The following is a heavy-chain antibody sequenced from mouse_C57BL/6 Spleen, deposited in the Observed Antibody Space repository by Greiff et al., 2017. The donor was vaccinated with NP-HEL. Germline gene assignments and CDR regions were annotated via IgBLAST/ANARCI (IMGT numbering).Heavy chain of an antibody. CDR3: ARPGGDWYFDV. CDR2: ISSGGSYT. CDR1: GFTFSSYG. J-gene: IGHJ1*03. V-gene: IGHV5-6*01. Sequence: EVKLVESGGDLVKPGGSLKLSCAASGFTFSSYGLSWVRQTPDKRLEWVATISSGGSYTYYPDSVKGRFTISRDNAKNTLYLQMSSLKSEDTAMYDCARPGGDWYFDVWGTGTTVTVSS.